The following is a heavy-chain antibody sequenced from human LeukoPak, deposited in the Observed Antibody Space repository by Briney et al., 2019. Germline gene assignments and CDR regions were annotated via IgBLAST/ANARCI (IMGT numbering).Heavy chain of an antibody. D-gene: IGHD6-6*01. CDR2: IYSGGTT. V-gene: IGHV3-66*01. CDR1: GFTVSSNY. Sequence: PGGSLRLSCAASGFTVSSNYMGWVRQAPGKGLEWVSVIYSGGTTYYADSVKGRFTISRDNSKNTLYLQMNSLRAEDTAVYYCARSIVSRPPFDYWGQGTLVTVSS. J-gene: IGHJ4*02. CDR3: ARSIVSRPPFDY.